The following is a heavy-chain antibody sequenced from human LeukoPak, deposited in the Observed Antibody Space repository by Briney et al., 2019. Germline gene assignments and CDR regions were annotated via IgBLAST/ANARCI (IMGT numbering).Heavy chain of an antibody. CDR3: ARHAPSDTTGWYYFDY. CDR2: IYYSGST. V-gene: IGHV4-59*08. J-gene: IGHJ4*02. CDR1: GGSISTYY. D-gene: IGHD6-19*01. Sequence: SETLSLTCTVSGGSISTYYWSWIRQLPGKGLGWIGYIYYSGSTAYNPSLKSRVTISVDTSKSQFSLKLSSVTAADTAVYYCARHAPSDTTGWYYFDYWGQGTLVTVSS.